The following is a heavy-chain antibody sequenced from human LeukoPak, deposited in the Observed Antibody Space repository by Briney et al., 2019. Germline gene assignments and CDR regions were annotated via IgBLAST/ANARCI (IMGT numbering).Heavy chain of an antibody. CDR3: ATDGMVRGPDAWFDS. Sequence: SETLSLTCTVSDYSISSGYYWGWIRQPAGKGPEWIGRIYTRGSTNYRPSLKSRVIMSLDTSKNQFSLQLKSVTAADTAVYYCATDGMVRGPDAWFDSWGQGTLVTVSS. V-gene: IGHV4-61*02. J-gene: IGHJ5*01. CDR2: IYTRGST. D-gene: IGHD3-10*01. CDR1: DYSISSGYY.